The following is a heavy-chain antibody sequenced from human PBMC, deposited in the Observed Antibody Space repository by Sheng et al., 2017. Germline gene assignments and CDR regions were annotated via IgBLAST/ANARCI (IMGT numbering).Heavy chain of an antibody. D-gene: IGHD5-12*01. CDR2: VYYNGRT. V-gene: IGHV4-39*01. Sequence: QLELQESGTGLVKPSETLSLTCNVSGGSISSRTHYWGWIRQSPGKGLEWIGSVYYNGRTVLQPVPQESSHISVDTSRNRFSLKLSSVTAADTAVYTCAKTRDMVAYGYFDYWGQGALVTVS. CDR3: AKTRDMVAYGYFDY. J-gene: IGHJ4*02. CDR1: GGSISSRTHY.